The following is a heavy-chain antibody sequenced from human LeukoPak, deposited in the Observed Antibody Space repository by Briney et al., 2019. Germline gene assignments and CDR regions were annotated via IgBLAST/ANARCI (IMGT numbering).Heavy chain of an antibody. CDR2: IIPIFGTA. Sequence: ASVKVSCKASGGTFSSYAISWVRQAPGQGLEWMGGIIPIFGTANYAQKFQGRVTITTDESTSTAYMELSSLRSEDTAVYYCAGVATNPKDYYYYYYMDVWGKGTTVTVSS. CDR1: GGTFSSYA. V-gene: IGHV1-69*05. CDR3: AGVATNPKDYYYYYYMDV. J-gene: IGHJ6*03. D-gene: IGHD5-12*01.